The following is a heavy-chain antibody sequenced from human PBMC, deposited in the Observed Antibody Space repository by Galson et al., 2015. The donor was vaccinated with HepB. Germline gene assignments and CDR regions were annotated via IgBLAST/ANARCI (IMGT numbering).Heavy chain of an antibody. CDR2: LTGDGGTT. Sequence: SLRLSCAASGFTFSNYAMNWVRQAPGKGPEYVSALTGDGGTTHYANSVKGRFTISGDISRNTMYLQTDSLRPEDMAVYYCARERESSGDFGYFVLWGRGTPVIVSS. J-gene: IGHJ2*01. CDR3: ARERESSGDFGYFVL. V-gene: IGHV3-64*01. CDR1: GFTFSNYA. D-gene: IGHD3-22*01.